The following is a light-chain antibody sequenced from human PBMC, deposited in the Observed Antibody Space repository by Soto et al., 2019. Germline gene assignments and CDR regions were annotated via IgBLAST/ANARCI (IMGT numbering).Light chain of an antibody. CDR3: QVWDSSSDHVV. CDR1: NIGSQS. Sequence: SYELTQPPSVSVAPGKTARITCGGNNIGSQSVHWYQQKPGQAPVLVIYYNIDRPSGIPERFSGSNSGNTPTLTISRVEAGDEADYYCQVWDSSSDHVVFGGGTKLTVL. V-gene: IGLV3-21*04. CDR2: YNI. J-gene: IGLJ2*01.